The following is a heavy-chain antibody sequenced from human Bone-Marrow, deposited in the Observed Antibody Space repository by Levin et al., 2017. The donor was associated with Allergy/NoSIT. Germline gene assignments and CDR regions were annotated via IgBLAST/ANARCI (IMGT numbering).Heavy chain of an antibody. D-gene: IGHD6-19*01. CDR2: INYSGST. Sequence: ASETLSLTCTVSGGSITPTYWSWIRQPPGKGEWIGYINYSGSTNYNPSLKSRVTITVDVSKNQFSLRLTSVTAADTAVYYCARVDAYSSGWYFFDSWGRGTLVTVSS. V-gene: IGHV4-59*01. CDR3: ARVDAYSSGWYFFDS. J-gene: IGHJ4*02. CDR1: GGSITPTY.